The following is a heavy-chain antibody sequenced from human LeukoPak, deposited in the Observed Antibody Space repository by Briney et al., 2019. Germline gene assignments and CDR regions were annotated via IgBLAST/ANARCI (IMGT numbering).Heavy chain of an antibody. CDR2: IYNSGST. V-gene: IGHV4-59*01. CDR1: GGSISSYY. J-gene: IGHJ3*02. CDR3: ASHRTREESGPLDI. D-gene: IGHD1-26*01. Sequence: PSETLSLTCTVSGGSISSYYWSWIRQPPGKGLEWIGYIYNSGSTNYDPSLKSRVTMSIDTSKKQFSLKLRSVTAADTAVYYCASHRTREESGPLDIWGQGTMVTVSS.